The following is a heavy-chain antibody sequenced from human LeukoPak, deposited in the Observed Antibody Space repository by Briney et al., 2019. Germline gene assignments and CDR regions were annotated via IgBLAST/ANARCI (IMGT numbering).Heavy chain of an antibody. CDR1: GGSFSGYY. J-gene: IGHJ4*02. CDR2: INHSGST. V-gene: IGHV4-34*01. Sequence: SETLSLTCAVYGGSFSGYYWSWIRQPPGKGLEWIGEINHSGSTIYNPSHKSRVTISLDTSKNQFSLKLSSVTAADTAVYYCASGTSGYAYEDYFDYWGQGTLVTVSS. D-gene: IGHD5-12*01. CDR3: ASGTSGYAYEDYFDY.